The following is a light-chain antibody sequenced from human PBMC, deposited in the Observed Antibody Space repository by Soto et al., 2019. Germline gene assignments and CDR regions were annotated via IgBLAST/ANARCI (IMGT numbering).Light chain of an antibody. CDR3: QQYNKWPLT. V-gene: IGKV3-15*01. Sequence: EIVMTQSPATLSVSPGERATLSCWPDLSITSNLAWYQQKPGQAPRLLIYGASTRATGIPARFSGSGSGTQFTLTISSLQSEDFAVYYCQQYNKWPLTFGGGTKVEIK. J-gene: IGKJ4*01. CDR2: GAS. CDR1: LSITSN.